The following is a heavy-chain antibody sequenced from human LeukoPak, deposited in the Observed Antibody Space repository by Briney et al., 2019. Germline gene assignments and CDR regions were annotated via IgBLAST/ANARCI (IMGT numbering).Heavy chain of an antibody. Sequence: QTGGSLRLSCAASGFTLRSYAMSWVRQAPGKGLEWISTINDDGRNTYYAGSVKGRFTISRDNSKNTLYLQMNSLRAEDTAVYYCAIPNCGGDCSHGEFDYWGQGTLVTVSS. V-gene: IGHV3-23*01. CDR2: INDDGRNT. CDR3: AIPNCGGDCSHGEFDY. D-gene: IGHD2-21*02. J-gene: IGHJ4*02. CDR1: GFTLRSYA.